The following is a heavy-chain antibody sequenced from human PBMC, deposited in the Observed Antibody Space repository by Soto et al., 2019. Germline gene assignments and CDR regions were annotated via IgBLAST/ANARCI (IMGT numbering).Heavy chain of an antibody. D-gene: IGHD6-13*01. J-gene: IGHJ6*02. Sequence: ASVKVSCKASGFTFTSSAVQWVRQARGQRLEWIGWIVVGSGNTNYAQKFQERVTITRDMSTSTAYMELSSLRSEETAVYYCAAGEAGTTARRVYYGMDVWGQGTTVTVSS. CDR3: AAGEAGTTARRVYYGMDV. V-gene: IGHV1-58*01. CDR2: IVVGSGNT. CDR1: GFTFTSSA.